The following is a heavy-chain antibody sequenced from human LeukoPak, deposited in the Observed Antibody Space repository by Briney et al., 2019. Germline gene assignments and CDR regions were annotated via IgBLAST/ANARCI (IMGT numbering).Heavy chain of an antibody. J-gene: IGHJ6*03. D-gene: IGHD5-24*01. V-gene: IGHV4-59*01. CDR1: GGSISSYY. Sequence: SETLSLTCTVSGGSISSYYWSWIRQPPGKGLEWIGYIYYSGSTNYNPSLKSRVTISVDTSKNQFSLKLSSVTAADTAVYYCARSADGYNYYYYYYMDVWGKGTTVTVSS. CDR3: ARSADGYNYYYYYYMDV. CDR2: IYYSGST.